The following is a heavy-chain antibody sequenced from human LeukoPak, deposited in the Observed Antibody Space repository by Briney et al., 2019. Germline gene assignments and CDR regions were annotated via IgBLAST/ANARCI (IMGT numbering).Heavy chain of an antibody. V-gene: IGHV3-30*02. CDR1: GFIFSYYC. D-gene: IGHD3-22*01. CDR2: IRSYGSDK. Sequence: PGGSLRLSCAASGFIFSYYCMHWVRQAPGKGLEWVAFIRSYGSDKSYAGSVMGRFTISRDNSTKTLYLQMNTMRADDTAVYYCGKHDSSADYWGQGTLVTVSS. CDR3: GKHDSSADY. J-gene: IGHJ4*02.